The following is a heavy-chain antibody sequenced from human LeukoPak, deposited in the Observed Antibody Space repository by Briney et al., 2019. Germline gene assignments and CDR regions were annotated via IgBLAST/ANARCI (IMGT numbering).Heavy chain of an antibody. CDR3: ARGIVGATRWYFDL. V-gene: IGHV3-11*01. CDR2: ISSSGSTI. CDR1: GFTFSDYY. Sequence: GGSLRLSCSASGFTFSDYYMSWIRQAPGKGLEWVSYISSSGSTIYYADSVKGRFTISRDNSKSTLYLQMNSLRAEDTAEYYCARGIVGATRWYFDLWGRGTLVTVSS. D-gene: IGHD1-26*01. J-gene: IGHJ2*01.